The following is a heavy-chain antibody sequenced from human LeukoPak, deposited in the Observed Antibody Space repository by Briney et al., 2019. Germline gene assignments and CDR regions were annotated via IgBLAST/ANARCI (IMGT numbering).Heavy chain of an antibody. CDR2: IKEDGSET. Sequence: GGSLRLSCAASGFTFSSYGMSWVRQAPGKGLEWVANIKEDGSETYYVDSLKGRFTISRDNAKNSLYLQMNSLRAEDTAVYYCAGYGVRRGWFDPWGQGTLVTVSS. CDR1: GFTFSSYG. CDR3: AGYGVRRGWFDP. J-gene: IGHJ5*02. V-gene: IGHV3-7*01. D-gene: IGHD4-17*01.